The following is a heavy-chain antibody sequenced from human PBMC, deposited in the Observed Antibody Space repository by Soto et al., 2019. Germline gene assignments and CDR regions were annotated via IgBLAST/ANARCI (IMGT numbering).Heavy chain of an antibody. V-gene: IGHV4-4*02. CDR3: ARNVRYYIDY. CDR1: GGSISSGNW. J-gene: IGHJ4*02. Sequence: QVLLQESGPGLVKPSGTLSLTCAVSGGSISSGNWWSWVRQSPGKELEWIGEIYHSGITNYNPSLKIRVTISVDNSENQLSLSLNSVTAADTAVYYCARNVRYYIDYWGQGTLVTVSS. CDR2: IYHSGIT.